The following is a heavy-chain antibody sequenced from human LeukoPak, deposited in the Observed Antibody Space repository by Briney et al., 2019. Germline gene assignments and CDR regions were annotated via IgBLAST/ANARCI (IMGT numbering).Heavy chain of an antibody. D-gene: IGHD3-22*01. V-gene: IGHV3-21*01. Sequence: GGSLRLSCAASGFTFSSYDMNWVRQAPGKGLERVSFISSSSYYIYYADSVKGRFTVSRDNAKNTLYLQMNNLRAEDTALYYSHTHYYDSIGTKHDYWGQGTLVTVSS. J-gene: IGHJ4*02. CDR2: ISSSSYYI. CDR1: GFTFSSYD. CDR3: HTHYYDSIGTKHDY.